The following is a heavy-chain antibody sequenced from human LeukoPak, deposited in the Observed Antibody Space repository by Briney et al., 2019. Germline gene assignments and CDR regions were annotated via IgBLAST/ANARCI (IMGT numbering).Heavy chain of an antibody. Sequence: KPSETLSLTCAVYGGSFSGYYWSWIRQPPGKGLEWIGEINHSGSTNYNPSLKSRVTISVDTSKNQFSLKLSSVTAADTAVYYCARGQLNGNWFDPWGQGTLVTVSS. CDR2: INHSGST. D-gene: IGHD2-8*01. CDR1: GGSFSGYY. CDR3: ARGQLNGNWFDP. V-gene: IGHV4-34*01. J-gene: IGHJ5*02.